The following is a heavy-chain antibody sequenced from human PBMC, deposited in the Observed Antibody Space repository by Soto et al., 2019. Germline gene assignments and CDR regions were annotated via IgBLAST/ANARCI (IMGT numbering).Heavy chain of an antibody. CDR3: ARSSGGNFGIIIEGTNWFAP. J-gene: IGHJ5*02. V-gene: IGHV1-46*01. D-gene: IGHD1-26*01. CDR1: KDTFTSYY. CDR2: FNPHGGST. Sequence: QFVQSGGEVKQPGASVKVSCKAPKDTFTSYYLNWLRQAPGQGLEWMGVFNPHGGSTAYAQKFKGRVTLTRDTSASTDYMEVSSLTSDDTAMYYCARSSGGNFGIIIEGTNWFAPWGQRTLVTVYS.